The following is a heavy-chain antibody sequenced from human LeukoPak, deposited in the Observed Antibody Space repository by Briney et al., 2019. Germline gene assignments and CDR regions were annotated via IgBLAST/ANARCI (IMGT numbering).Heavy chain of an antibody. CDR3: ARHVGKYYYDSSGYYYADY. Sequence: SETLSLTCAVYGGSFSGYYWSWIRQPPGKGLEWIGEINHSGSTNYNPSLKSRVTISVDTSKNQFSLKLSSVTAADTAVYYCARHVGKYYYDSSGYYYADYWGQGTLVTVSS. J-gene: IGHJ4*02. CDR1: GGSFSGYY. CDR2: INHSGST. V-gene: IGHV4-34*01. D-gene: IGHD3-22*01.